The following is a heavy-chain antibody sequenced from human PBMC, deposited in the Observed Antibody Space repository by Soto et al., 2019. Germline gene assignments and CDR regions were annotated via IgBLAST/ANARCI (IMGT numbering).Heavy chain of an antibody. V-gene: IGHV3-11*06. CDR2: ISSASSYT. CDR1: GFTFSDYY. CDR3: ARYCSSTSCYMTNYYGMDV. D-gene: IGHD2-2*02. J-gene: IGHJ6*02. Sequence: LRLSCAASGFTFSDYYMSWIRQAPGKGLEWISYISSASSYTKYADSVKGRFTISRDNAKNSLYLQMNNLRAEDTALYYCARYCSSTSCYMTNYYGMDVWGQGTTVTVSS.